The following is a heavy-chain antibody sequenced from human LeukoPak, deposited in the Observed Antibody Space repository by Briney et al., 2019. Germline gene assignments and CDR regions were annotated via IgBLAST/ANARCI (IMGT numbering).Heavy chain of an antibody. J-gene: IGHJ5*02. D-gene: IGHD3-10*01. CDR1: GFTFSSYS. CDR2: ISRSNSYI. CDR3: ATPPITIIRA. V-gene: IGHV3-21*01. Sequence: GGSLRLSCAASGFTFSSYSMNWVRQAPGKGLEWVASISRSNSYIYYADSVKGRFTISRDNAKNSLFLQMNSLRAEDMAVYYCATPPITIIRAWGQGTLVTVSS.